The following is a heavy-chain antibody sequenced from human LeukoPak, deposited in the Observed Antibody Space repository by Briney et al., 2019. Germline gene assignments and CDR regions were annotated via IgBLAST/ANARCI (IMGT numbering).Heavy chain of an antibody. V-gene: IGHV4-34*01. CDR3: ARGACSSTSCSYYFDY. Sequence: SETLSLTCAVYGGSFSGYYWSWIRQPPGKGLEWIGEINHSGSTNYNPSLKSRVTISVDTSKNQFSLKLSSVTAADTAVYYCARGACSSTSCSYYFDYWGQGTLVIVSS. J-gene: IGHJ4*02. CDR2: INHSGST. CDR1: GGSFSGYY. D-gene: IGHD2-2*01.